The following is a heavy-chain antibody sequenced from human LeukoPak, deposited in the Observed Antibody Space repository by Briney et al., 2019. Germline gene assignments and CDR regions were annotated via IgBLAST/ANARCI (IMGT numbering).Heavy chain of an antibody. CDR3: AKEKPPITLDY. J-gene: IGHJ4*02. V-gene: IGHV3-48*01. Sequence: GGSLRLSCAASGFTFSSYSMNWVRQAPGKGLEWVSYISSSSSTIYYADSVKGRFTISRDNSKNTLYLQMNSLRAEDTAVYYCAKEKPPITLDYWGQGTLVTVSS. CDR2: ISSSSSTI. CDR1: GFTFSSYS. D-gene: IGHD1-14*01.